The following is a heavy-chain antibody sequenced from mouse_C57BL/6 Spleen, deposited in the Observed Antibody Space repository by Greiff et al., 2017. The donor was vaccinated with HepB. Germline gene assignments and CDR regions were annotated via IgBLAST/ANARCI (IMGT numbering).Heavy chain of an antibody. V-gene: IGHV1-47*01. CDR2: FHPYHDDT. CDR1: GYTFTTYP. CDR3: ARAHEYGWFAY. J-gene: IGHJ3*01. Sequence: VKLQESGAELVKPGASVKMSCKASGYTFTTYPIEWMKQNHGKSLEWIGNFHPYHDDTKYNEKFKGKATLTVEKSSSTVYLSLSRLTSDDSAVYYCARAHEYGWFAYWGQGTLGTVSA. D-gene: IGHD1-2*01.